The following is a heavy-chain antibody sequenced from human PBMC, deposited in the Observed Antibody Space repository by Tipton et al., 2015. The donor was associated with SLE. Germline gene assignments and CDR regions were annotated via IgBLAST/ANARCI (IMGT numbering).Heavy chain of an antibody. CDR2: INHSGST. CDR3: ARVTIFGVVASFDY. CDR1: GGSSSGYY. J-gene: IGHJ4*02. Sequence: TLSLTCAVYGGSSSGYYWSWIRQPPGKGLEWIGEINHSGSTNYNPSLKSRVTISVDTSKNQFSLKLSSVTAADTAVYYCARVTIFGVVASFDYWGQGTLVTVSS. D-gene: IGHD3-3*01. V-gene: IGHV4-34*01.